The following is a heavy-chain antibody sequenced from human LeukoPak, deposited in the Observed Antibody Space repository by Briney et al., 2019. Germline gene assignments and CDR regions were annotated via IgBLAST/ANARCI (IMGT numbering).Heavy chain of an antibody. Sequence: PGGSLRLSCAASGFTFSSHWMSWVRQAPGKGLEWVANIKQDGSEKDYVDSVKGRFTISRDNAKNSLYLQMNSLRAEDTAIYYCDSRIAAAARFDYWGQGTLVTVSS. CDR2: IKQDGSEK. J-gene: IGHJ4*02. D-gene: IGHD6-13*01. CDR3: DSRIAAAARFDY. CDR1: GFTFSSHW. V-gene: IGHV3-7*05.